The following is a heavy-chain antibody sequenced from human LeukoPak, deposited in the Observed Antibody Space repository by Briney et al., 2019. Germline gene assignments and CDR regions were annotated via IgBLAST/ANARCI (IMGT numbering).Heavy chain of an antibody. D-gene: IGHD1-14*01. V-gene: IGHV1-69*13. CDR2: IIPIFGIA. CDR1: GGTFSSYA. Sequence: SVKVSCKASGGTFSSYAISWVRQAPGQGLEWMGGIIPIFGIANYAQKFQGRVTITADESTSTAYMELSSLRSEDTAVYYCARGLGSEPYYYYGMDVWGQGTTVTVSS. J-gene: IGHJ6*02. CDR3: ARGLGSEPYYYYGMDV.